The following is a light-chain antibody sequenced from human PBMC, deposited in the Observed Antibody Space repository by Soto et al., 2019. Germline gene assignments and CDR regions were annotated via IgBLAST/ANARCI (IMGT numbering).Light chain of an antibody. V-gene: IGKV1-39*01. J-gene: IGKJ1*01. CDR1: QSISTY. Sequence: DIQMTQSPSTLSASVGDRVIITCRASQSISTYLNWYQQIPGKAPKLLIYGASSLQSRVPSRFSGSGSGTDFTLTISSLQPEDFATYYCEQSYSTLTWTFGQGTKVDIK. CDR2: GAS. CDR3: EQSYSTLTWT.